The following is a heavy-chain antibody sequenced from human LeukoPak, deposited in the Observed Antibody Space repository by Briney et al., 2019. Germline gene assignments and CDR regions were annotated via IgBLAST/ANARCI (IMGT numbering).Heavy chain of an antibody. CDR2: IKSKTDGGTT. CDR3: TAEGPYGDYAASD. D-gene: IGHD4-17*01. V-gene: IGHV3-15*01. Sequence: PGGALRLSCAASGFTFSNAWMSWVRQAPGKGLEWVGRIKSKTDGGTTDYAAPVKGRFTISRDDSKNTLYLQMNSLKTEDTAVYSCTAEGPYGDYAASDWGHGTLVTAS. CDR1: GFTFSNAW. J-gene: IGHJ4*01.